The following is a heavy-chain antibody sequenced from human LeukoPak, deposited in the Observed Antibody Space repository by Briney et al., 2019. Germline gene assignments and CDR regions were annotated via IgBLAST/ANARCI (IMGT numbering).Heavy chain of an antibody. CDR2: ISSSSSYI. V-gene: IGHV3-21*01. CDR1: GFTFSSYS. Sequence: PGGSLRLSCAASGFTFSSYSMSWVRQAPGKGLEWVSSISSSSSYIYYADSVKGRFTISRDNAKNSLYLQMNSLRAEDTAVYYCARGMIVPRGFDYWGQGTLVTVSS. J-gene: IGHJ4*02. D-gene: IGHD3-22*01. CDR3: ARGMIVPRGFDY.